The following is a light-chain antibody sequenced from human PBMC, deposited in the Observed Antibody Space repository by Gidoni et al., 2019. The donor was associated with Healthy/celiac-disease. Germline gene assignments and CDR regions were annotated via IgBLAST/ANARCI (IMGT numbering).Light chain of an antibody. J-gene: IGLJ1*01. Sequence: SSELTQDPAVSVALGQTVRITCQGDSLRSYYASWYQQKPGQAPVLVIYGKNNRPSGIPDRFSGSSSGNTASLTITGAQAEDEADYYRNSRDSSGNHLSVFGTGTKVTVL. CDR2: GKN. V-gene: IGLV3-19*01. CDR3: NSRDSSGNHLSV. CDR1: SLRSYY.